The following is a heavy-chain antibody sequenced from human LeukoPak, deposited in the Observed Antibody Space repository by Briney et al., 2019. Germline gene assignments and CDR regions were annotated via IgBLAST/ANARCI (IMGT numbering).Heavy chain of an antibody. Sequence: GGSLRLSCAASGPQLTNFWMLWVRQAPGRGLEWVANIKPDGSEKFYVGSAKGRFTISRDNAKNSVYLQMNSLRADDTAVYYCSGRDSSRNAGAYWGQGTLVSVSS. D-gene: IGHD2-2*01. CDR3: SGRDSSRNAGAY. V-gene: IGHV3-7*01. CDR2: IKPDGSEK. J-gene: IGHJ4*02. CDR1: GPQLTNFW.